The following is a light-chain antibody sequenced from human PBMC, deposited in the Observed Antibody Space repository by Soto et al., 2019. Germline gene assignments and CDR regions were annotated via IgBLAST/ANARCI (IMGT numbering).Light chain of an antibody. CDR1: SSDVGGYNY. V-gene: IGLV2-14*01. CDR2: EFS. J-gene: IGLJ1*01. CDR3: SSYTSSSTLEV. Sequence: QSVLTQPASVSGSPGQSITISCTGTSSDVGGYNYVSWYQQHPGKAPKLMIYEFSNRPSGVSNRFSGSKSGNTASLTISGLQAEDEADYYCSSYTSSSTLEVFGTGTKFTVL.